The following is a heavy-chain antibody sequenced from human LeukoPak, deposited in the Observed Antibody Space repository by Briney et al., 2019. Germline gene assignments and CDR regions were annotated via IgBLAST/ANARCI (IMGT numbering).Heavy chain of an antibody. D-gene: IGHD1-7*01. CDR2: ISGSGGST. Sequence: GGSLRLSCAASGFTFSSYAMSWVRQAPGKGLEWVSAISGSGGSTYYADSVKGRFTISRDNSKNTLYLQMNSLRAEDTAVYYCAKDRETGTTFDWYFDLWGRGTLVTVSS. CDR3: AKDRETGTTFDWYFDL. V-gene: IGHV3-23*01. CDR1: GFTFSSYA. J-gene: IGHJ2*01.